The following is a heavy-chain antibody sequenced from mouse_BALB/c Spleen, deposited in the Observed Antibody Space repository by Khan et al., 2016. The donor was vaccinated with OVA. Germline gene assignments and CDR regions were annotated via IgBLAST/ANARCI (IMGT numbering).Heavy chain of an antibody. J-gene: IGHJ2*01. Sequence: QVQLQQSGPELVRPGVSVKVSCKGSGYTFTDYAMYWVKQSHAKSLEWIGLISTYSGNTNYNQTFKGKATMTVDKSSSTAYMEIARLTSEDSAIYYCARPDYAGYYDYWGQGTTLTVSS. CDR2: ISTYSGNT. D-gene: IGHD2-3*01. V-gene: IGHV1S137*01. CDR3: ARPDYAGYYDY. CDR1: GYTFTDYA.